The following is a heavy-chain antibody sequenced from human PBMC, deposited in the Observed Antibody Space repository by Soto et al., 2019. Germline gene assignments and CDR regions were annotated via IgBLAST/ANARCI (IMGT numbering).Heavy chain of an antibody. Sequence: PGGSLRLSCAASGSTFSSYAMHWVRQAPGKGLEWVAVISYDGSNKYYADSVKGRFTISRDNSKNTLYLQMNSLRAEDTAVYYCASLGSDGWGQGTLVTVSS. V-gene: IGHV3-30-3*01. CDR3: ASLGSDG. CDR1: GSTFSSYA. J-gene: IGHJ4*02. CDR2: ISYDGSNK.